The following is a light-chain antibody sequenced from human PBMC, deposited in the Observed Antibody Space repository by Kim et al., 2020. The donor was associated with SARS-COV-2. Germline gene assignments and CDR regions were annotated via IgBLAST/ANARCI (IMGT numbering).Light chain of an antibody. Sequence: SYELTQPPSVSVSPGQTASITCSGDKLGDKYACWYQQKPGQSPVLVIYQDSKRPSGIPERFSGSNSGNTATQTISGTQAMDEADYYCQAWDSSTKVVFGGGTQLTVL. J-gene: IGLJ2*01. CDR3: QAWDSSTKVV. V-gene: IGLV3-1*01. CDR1: KLGDKY. CDR2: QDS.